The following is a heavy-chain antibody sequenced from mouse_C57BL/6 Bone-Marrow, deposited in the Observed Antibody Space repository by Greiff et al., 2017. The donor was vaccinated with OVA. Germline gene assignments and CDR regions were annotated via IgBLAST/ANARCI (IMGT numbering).Heavy chain of an antibody. CDR1: GYTFTTYP. CDR2: FHPYNDDT. Sequence: VQLQQSGAELVKPGASVKMSCKASGYTFTTYPIEWMKQNHGKSLEWIGNFHPYNDDTKYNEKFKGKATLTVEKSSSTVYLELSRLTSDDSAVYYCSRNSNYLLGYFDVWGTGTTVTVSS. D-gene: IGHD2-5*01. CDR3: SRNSNYLLGYFDV. J-gene: IGHJ1*03. V-gene: IGHV1-47*01.